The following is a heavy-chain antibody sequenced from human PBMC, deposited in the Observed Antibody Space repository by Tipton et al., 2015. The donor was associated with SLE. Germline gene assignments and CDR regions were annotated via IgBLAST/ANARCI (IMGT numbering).Heavy chain of an antibody. CDR2: INHSGST. D-gene: IGHD1-26*01. J-gene: IGHJ4*02. CDR3: ARHSRGRGGATPFDY. Sequence: TLSLTCTVSGGSISSSSYYWSWIRQPPGKGLEWIGEINHSGSTNYNPSLKSRVTISVDTSKNQFSLKLSSVTAADTAVYYCARHSRGRGGATPFDYWGQGTLVTVSS. CDR1: GGSISSSSYY. V-gene: IGHV4-39*01.